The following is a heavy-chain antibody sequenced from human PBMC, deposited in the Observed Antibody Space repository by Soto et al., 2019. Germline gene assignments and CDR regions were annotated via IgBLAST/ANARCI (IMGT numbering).Heavy chain of an antibody. J-gene: IGHJ4*02. Sequence: QAQLVESGGGVVQPGRSLRLSCAASGFAFSSYGMHWVRQAPGTGLEWVAVISYDGSLQHYADSVKGRFTISRDNSTNMVLLQMSSLRAEDTAVYYCVSDRGYGHASVPYSWGQGTLVSVSS. D-gene: IGHD5-18*01. V-gene: IGHV3-30*03. CDR3: VSDRGYGHASVPYS. CDR1: GFAFSSYG. CDR2: ISYDGSLQ.